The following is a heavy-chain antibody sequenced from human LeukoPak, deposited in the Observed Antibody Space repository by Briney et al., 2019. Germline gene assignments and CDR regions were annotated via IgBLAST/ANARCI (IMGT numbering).Heavy chain of an antibody. CDR3: ARDSNDHTYYYGSGSYFRAHYYYYYGMDV. D-gene: IGHD3-10*01. CDR1: GFTLSSYA. J-gene: IGHJ6*02. Sequence: GGSLRLSCAASGFTLSSYAMSWVRQAPGKGLEWVSAISGSGGSTYYADSVKGRFTISRDNAKNSLYLQMNSLRAEDTAVYYCARDSNDHTYYYGSGSYFRAHYYYYYGMDVWGQGTTVTVSS. CDR2: ISGSGGST. V-gene: IGHV3-23*01.